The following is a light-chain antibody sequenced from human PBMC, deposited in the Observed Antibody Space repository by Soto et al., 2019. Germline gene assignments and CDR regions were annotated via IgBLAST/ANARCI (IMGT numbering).Light chain of an antibody. J-gene: IGLJ1*01. Sequence: QSALTQPASVSGSPGQSITISCTGTSSDVGGYNYVSWHQQHPGKAPKLMIYDVSTRPSGVSNRFSRSKSGNTASLTISGLQAEDEADYYCSSYTSSSLYVFGTGTKLTVL. CDR2: DVS. CDR1: SSDVGGYNY. CDR3: SSYTSSSLYV. V-gene: IGLV2-14*01.